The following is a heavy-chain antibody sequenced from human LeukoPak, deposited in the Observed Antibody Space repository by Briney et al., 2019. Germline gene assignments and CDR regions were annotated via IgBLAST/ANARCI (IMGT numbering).Heavy chain of an antibody. Sequence: QSGGSLRLSCAASGFTVSSNYMSWVRQAPGKGLEWVSIIYSGGSTYYADSVKGRFTISRDNSKNTLYLQMNSLRAEDTAVYYCASSPLDYGDYAGASNWFDPWGQGTLVTVPS. D-gene: IGHD4-17*01. CDR1: GFTVSSNY. CDR2: IYSGGST. V-gene: IGHV3-66*01. J-gene: IGHJ5*02. CDR3: ASSPLDYGDYAGASNWFDP.